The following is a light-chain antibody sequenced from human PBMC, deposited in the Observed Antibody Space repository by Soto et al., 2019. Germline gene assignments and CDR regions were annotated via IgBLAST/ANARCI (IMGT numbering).Light chain of an antibody. V-gene: IGKV3-20*01. Sequence: EIVLTQSPGTLSLSPGERATLSCRASQSVSSGLAWYQQKPGQAPRLLMYDASTRATDIPDRFSGGGSGTDFTLTISRLEPEDFAVYYCQHYGGSPWTFGQGTKVEIK. CDR1: QSVSSG. CDR2: DAS. CDR3: QHYGGSPWT. J-gene: IGKJ1*01.